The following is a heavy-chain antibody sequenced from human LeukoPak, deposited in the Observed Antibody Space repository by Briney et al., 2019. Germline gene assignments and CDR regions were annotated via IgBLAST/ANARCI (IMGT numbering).Heavy chain of an antibody. V-gene: IGHV3-23*01. J-gene: IGHJ4*02. Sequence: GGSLRLSCAASGFTFSTYAMNWVRQAPGRGLEWLSGILGNGRTTYYADPVRGRFTISRDNSKNTLYLQMDSLRGEDTAVYYCAKDFRIGYSAHFDYWGQGALVTVSS. CDR2: ILGNGRTT. D-gene: IGHD2-21*01. CDR1: GFTFSTYA. CDR3: AKDFRIGYSAHFDY.